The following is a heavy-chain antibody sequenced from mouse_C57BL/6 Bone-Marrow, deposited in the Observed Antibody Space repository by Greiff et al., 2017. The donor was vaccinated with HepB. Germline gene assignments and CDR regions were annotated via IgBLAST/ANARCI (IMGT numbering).Heavy chain of an antibody. CDR1: GYTFTDYN. Sequence: EVQLQQSGPELVKPGASVKIPCKASGYTFTDYNMDWVKQSHGKSLEWIGDINPNNGGTIYNQKFKGKATLTVDKSSSTAYMEHRSLTSEDTAVYYCARDGSSHWYFDVWGTGTTVTVSS. J-gene: IGHJ1*03. CDR2: INPNNGGT. CDR3: ARDGSSHWYFDV. V-gene: IGHV1-18*01. D-gene: IGHD1-1*01.